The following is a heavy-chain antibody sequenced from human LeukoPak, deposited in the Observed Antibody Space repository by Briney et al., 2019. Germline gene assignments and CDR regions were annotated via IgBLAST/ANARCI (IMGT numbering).Heavy chain of an antibody. D-gene: IGHD5-12*01. Sequence: GGSLRLSCAASTFTFSNYGMHWVRQAPGKGLEWVAFIRYDGGNKYYADSVKGRFTISRDNSKNTLYLQMNSLRAEDTAVYYCASASGYDYTLDYWGQGTLVTVSS. CDR2: IRYDGGNK. J-gene: IGHJ4*02. CDR3: ASASGYDYTLDY. CDR1: TFTFSNYG. V-gene: IGHV3-30*02.